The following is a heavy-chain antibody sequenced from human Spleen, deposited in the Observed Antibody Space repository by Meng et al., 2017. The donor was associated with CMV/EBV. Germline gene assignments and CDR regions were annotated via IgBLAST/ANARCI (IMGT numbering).Heavy chain of an antibody. D-gene: IGHD3-10*01. Sequence: GESLKISCAASGFTFDDYGMSWVRQAPGKGLEWMGIIYPSDSDIKYSPSFQGQVTISVDKSITTAYLQWGSLKASDTAMYYCARHGDTMVSGRAFDIWGQGTMVTVSS. V-gene: IGHV5-51*01. J-gene: IGHJ3*02. CDR1: GFTFDDYG. CDR2: IYPSDSDI. CDR3: ARHGDTMVSGRAFDI.